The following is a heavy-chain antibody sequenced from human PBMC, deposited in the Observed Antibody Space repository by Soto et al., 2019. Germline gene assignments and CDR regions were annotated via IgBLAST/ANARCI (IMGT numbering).Heavy chain of an antibody. CDR2: ISYDGSHK. Sequence: QVQLVESGGGVVQPGRSLRLSCAGSGFTFSNYGLHWVRQAPGKGLEWVAVISYDGSHKYYADSVKGRFTISRDNSKNMLYLQRARMRAEATGVSYCAPDGALRYCGRSRCNPAGAYWGQGTLVTASS. CDR3: APDGALRYCGRSRCNPAGAY. D-gene: IGHD2-21*01. J-gene: IGHJ4*02. V-gene: IGHV3-30*03. CDR1: GFTFSNYG.